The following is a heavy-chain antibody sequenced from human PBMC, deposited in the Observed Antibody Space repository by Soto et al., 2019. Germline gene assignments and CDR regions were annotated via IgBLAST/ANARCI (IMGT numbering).Heavy chain of an antibody. J-gene: IGHJ6*02. D-gene: IGHD3-3*01. CDR2: ISYDGSNK. V-gene: IGHV3-30-3*01. Sequence: QVQLVESGGGVVQPGRSLRLSCAASGFTFSSYAMHWVRQAPGKGLEWVAVISYDGSNKYYADSVKGRFTIARDNSKNTLYLQMHSLRAEDTAVSYCARAHDFWSGYYRGHYYCMDVWGQGTTVTVSS. CDR1: GFTFSSYA. CDR3: ARAHDFWSGYYRGHYYCMDV.